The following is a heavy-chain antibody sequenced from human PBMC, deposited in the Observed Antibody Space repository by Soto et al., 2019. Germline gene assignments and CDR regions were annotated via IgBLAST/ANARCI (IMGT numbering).Heavy chain of an antibody. D-gene: IGHD1-26*01. CDR3: ARGLGAFEY. CDR2: ITVYNGNT. J-gene: IGHJ4*02. Sequence: QVQLVQSGAEVKKPGASVKVSCKASGYTFTGYDISWVRQAPGQGLEWMSWITVYNGNTNYAPKFQGRVTMTTDTSTSTAFLELRNLRSDDTAVYYCARGLGAFEYWGQGTLVTVSS. V-gene: IGHV1-18*04. CDR1: GYTFTGYD.